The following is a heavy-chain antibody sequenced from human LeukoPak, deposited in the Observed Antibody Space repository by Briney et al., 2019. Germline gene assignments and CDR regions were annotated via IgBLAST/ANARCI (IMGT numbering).Heavy chain of an antibody. CDR3: ARGGYSGSGGFDY. D-gene: IGHD1-26*01. J-gene: IGHJ4*02. CDR2: ISSSGTNI. CDR1: GFTFSSYE. V-gene: IGHV3-48*03. Sequence: PGGSLRLSCAASGFTFSSYEMIWVPQAPAKGLECISYISSSGTNIYYADSVKRRFTISRDNHNNSLFLQMHRQRAEETAVYYCARGGYSGSGGFDYWGQGTLVTVSS.